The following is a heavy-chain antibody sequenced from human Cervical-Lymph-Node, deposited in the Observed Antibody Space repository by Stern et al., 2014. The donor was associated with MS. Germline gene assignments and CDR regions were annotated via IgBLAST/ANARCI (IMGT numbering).Heavy chain of an antibody. CDR1: GYSFTSYW. CDR3: AVVYVRLEREGWFDP. J-gene: IGHJ5*02. V-gene: IGHV5-51*01. Sequence: EVQLLESGAEVKKPGESLKISCKGSGYSFTSYWIGWVRQMPGKGLEWMGIIYPGDSDTRYSPSFQGQVTISADKSISTAYLQWSSLKASDTAMYYCAVVYVRLEREGWFDPWGQGTLVTVSS. D-gene: IGHD1-1*01. CDR2: IYPGDSDT.